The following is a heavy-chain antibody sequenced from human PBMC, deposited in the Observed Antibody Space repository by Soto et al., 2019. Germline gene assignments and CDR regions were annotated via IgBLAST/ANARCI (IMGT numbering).Heavy chain of an antibody. CDR3: STWFDP. CDR2: IIPKGDIV. CDR1: GGTFSSET. J-gene: IGHJ5*02. Sequence: QVQLVQSGAEVKKPGSSVRVSCKASGGTFSSETISWVRQAQGQGLEWMGSIIPKGDIVNYAQRLQGRVTVTAAKSTSTVYRELSSLRSEDTAVYYCSTWFDPWGQGTLVTVSS. V-gene: IGHV1-69*02.